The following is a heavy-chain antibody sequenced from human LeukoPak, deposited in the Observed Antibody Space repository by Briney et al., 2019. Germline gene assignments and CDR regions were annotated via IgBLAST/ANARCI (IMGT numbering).Heavy chain of an antibody. CDR2: INPNSGGT. Sequence: ASVKVSCKASGYTFIDYCIHWVRQAPGQRLEWMGRINPNSGGTNYAQKFQGRVTMTSDTSISTAYMELSRLRSDDTAVYYCASEYNWNDPAYYYYMDVWGKGTTATVSS. CDR1: GYTFIDYC. V-gene: IGHV1-2*06. D-gene: IGHD1-20*01. CDR3: ASEYNWNDPAYYYYMDV. J-gene: IGHJ6*03.